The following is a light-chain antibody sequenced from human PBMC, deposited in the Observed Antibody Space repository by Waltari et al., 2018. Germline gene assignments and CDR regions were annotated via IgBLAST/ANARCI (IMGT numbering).Light chain of an antibody. CDR1: QSISSY. Sequence: DIQMTQSPSSLSASVGDRVTITCRASQSISSYLNWYQQKPWKAPKVVIYDVSRLQSGVRSRFSSSRSGTDFTLTISILQPDDFATYYCQQSSSSPYTFGQGTKLEI. CDR3: QQSSSSPYT. V-gene: IGKV1-39*01. CDR2: DVS. J-gene: IGKJ2*01.